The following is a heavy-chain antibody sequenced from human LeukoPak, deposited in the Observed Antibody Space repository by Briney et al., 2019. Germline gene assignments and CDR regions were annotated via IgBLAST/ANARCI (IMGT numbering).Heavy chain of an antibody. Sequence: QTGGSLRPSCAASGFTFSSYGMSWVRQAPGKGLEWVSAISGSGVGTYYADSVKGRFTISRDNSKNTLYLQMNSLRAEDTAVYYCAKGGSAGNDAFDIWGLGTMVTVSS. V-gene: IGHV3-23*01. CDR3: AKGGSAGNDAFDI. J-gene: IGHJ3*02. CDR2: ISGSGVGT. D-gene: IGHD1-1*01. CDR1: GFTFSSYG.